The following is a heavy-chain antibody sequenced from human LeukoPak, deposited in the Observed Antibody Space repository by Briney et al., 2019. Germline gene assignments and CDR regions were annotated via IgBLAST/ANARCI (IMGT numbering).Heavy chain of an antibody. CDR1: GFTFSDYY. D-gene: IGHD6-19*01. CDR2: ISSGGTTI. V-gene: IGHV3-11*01. CDR3: ARDRISAWNDY. Sequence: GGSLRLSCAASGFTFSDYYMSWIRQAPGKGLEWVSYISSGGTTIYYADSVKGRFTISRDNAKNSPYLQMNSLRAEDTAVYYCARDRISAWNDYWGQGTLVTVSS. J-gene: IGHJ4*02.